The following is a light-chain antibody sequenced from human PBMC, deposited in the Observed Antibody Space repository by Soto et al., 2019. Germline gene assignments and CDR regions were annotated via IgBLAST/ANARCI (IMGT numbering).Light chain of an antibody. Sequence: SYELTQPPSVSVAPGQTARITCGGDNIGSTSVHWYQQKPGQAPVLVVYDDTDRPSGIPERFSGSNSGNTATLTISRVEGGDEAGYYCQVWDSSSDHCVFGGGTKVTVI. J-gene: IGLJ3*02. CDR1: NIGSTS. CDR3: QVWDSSSDHCV. CDR2: DDT. V-gene: IGLV3-21*02.